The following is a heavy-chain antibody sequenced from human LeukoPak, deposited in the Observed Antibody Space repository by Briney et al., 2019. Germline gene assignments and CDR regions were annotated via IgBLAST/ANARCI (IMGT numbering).Heavy chain of an antibody. CDR3: ARVMSKKFDY. Sequence: SETLSLTCTVSGGSISSGGYYWSWIRQHPGKGLEWIGYIYYSGSTYYNPSLKSRVTISADTSKNQFSLKLSSVTAADTAVYYCARVMSKKFDYWGQGTLVTVSS. J-gene: IGHJ4*02. CDR1: GGSISSGGYY. V-gene: IGHV4-31*03. CDR2: IYYSGST.